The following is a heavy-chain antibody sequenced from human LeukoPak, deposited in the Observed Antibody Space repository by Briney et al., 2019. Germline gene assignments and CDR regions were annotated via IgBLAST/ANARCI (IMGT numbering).Heavy chain of an antibody. V-gene: IGHV1-8*02. J-gene: IGHJ4*02. CDR2: MNPNSGNT. D-gene: IGHD3-22*01. Sequence: GASVKASCKASGYTFTGYYMHWVRQAPGQGLEWMGWMNPNSGNTGYAQKFQGRVTMTRNTSISTAYMELSSLRSEDTAVYYCARNYYDSSGDFDYWGQGTLVTVSS. CDR1: GYTFTGYY. CDR3: ARNYYDSSGDFDY.